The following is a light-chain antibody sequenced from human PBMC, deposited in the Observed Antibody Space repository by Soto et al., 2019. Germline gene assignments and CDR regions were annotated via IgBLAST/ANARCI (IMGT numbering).Light chain of an antibody. CDR1: SSDVGGYNY. Sequence: QSALTQPASVSGSPGQSITISCTGTSSDVGGYNYVSWYQQHPGKAPKLMIYEVSNRPSGVSNRFSCAKSGNTASLPISGLQAEEEADYYCTSYTTSSTHWVFGGGTKLAVL. V-gene: IGLV2-14*01. CDR2: EVS. J-gene: IGLJ3*02. CDR3: TSYTTSSTHWV.